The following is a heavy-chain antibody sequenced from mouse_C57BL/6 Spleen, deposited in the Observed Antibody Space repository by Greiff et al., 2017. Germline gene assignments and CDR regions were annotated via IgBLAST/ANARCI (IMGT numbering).Heavy chain of an antibody. CDR2: IHPNSGST. D-gene: IGHD2-3*01. J-gene: IGHJ2*01. CDR3: AREGLGLLPCY. V-gene: IGHV1-64*01. CDR1: GYTFTSYW. Sequence: QVQLQQPGAELVKPGASVKLSCKASGYTFTSYWMHWVKQRPGQGLEWIGMIHPNSGSTNYNEKFKSKATLTVDKSSSTAYMQLSSLTSEDSAVYDCAREGLGLLPCYWGQGTTLTVSS.